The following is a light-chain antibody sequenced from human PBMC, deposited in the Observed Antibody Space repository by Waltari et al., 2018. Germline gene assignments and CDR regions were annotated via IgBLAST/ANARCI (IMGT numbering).Light chain of an antibody. CDR3: QQYNNWPWT. CDR2: GAS. V-gene: IGKV3-15*01. CDR1: QSVSIN. J-gene: IGKJ1*01. Sequence: EIVMSQSPATLSVSPGERATLSCRASQSVSINLAWYQPKPGQAPRLLIYGASTRATGFPARFSGSGSGTDFTLTISSLQSEDFAVYYCQQYNNWPWTFGPGTKVEIK.